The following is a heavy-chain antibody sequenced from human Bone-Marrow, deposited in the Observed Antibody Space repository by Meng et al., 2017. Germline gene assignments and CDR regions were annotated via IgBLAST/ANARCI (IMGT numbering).Heavy chain of an antibody. Sequence: GGSLRLSCAASGFTFSSYAMSWVRQAPGKGLEGVPAISGSGGSTYYADSVKGRLTSSRENSKNTLYLQMNSLRAEDTAVSYCAKDRRYESSGYYTRDAFDIWGQGTMVTVSS. D-gene: IGHD3-22*01. CDR2: ISGSGGST. J-gene: IGHJ3*02. CDR1: GFTFSSYA. V-gene: IGHV3-23*01. CDR3: AKDRRYESSGYYTRDAFDI.